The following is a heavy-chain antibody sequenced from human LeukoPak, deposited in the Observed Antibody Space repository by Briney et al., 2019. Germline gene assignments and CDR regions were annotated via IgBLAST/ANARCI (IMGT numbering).Heavy chain of an antibody. CDR3: ARGSSGYWFDP. CDR1: GYSFSTYW. V-gene: IGHV5-51*01. CDR2: IYPRDSDI. D-gene: IGHD6-19*01. J-gene: IGHJ5*02. Sequence: HGASLQISCKGSGYSFSTYWIGWVRQLPGKRLEWMGIIYPRDSDIRYSPSFQGQVTISADKSISTAYLQWSSLKASDTAIYYCARGSSGYWFDPWGQGTLVTVSS.